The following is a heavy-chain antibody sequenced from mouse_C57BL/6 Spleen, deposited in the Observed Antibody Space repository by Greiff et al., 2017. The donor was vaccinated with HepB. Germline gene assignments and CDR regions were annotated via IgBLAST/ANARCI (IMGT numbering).Heavy chain of an antibody. V-gene: IGHV14-1*01. CDR1: GFNIEDYY. D-gene: IGHD1-1*01. CDR3: TTYYYGSSPYYFDY. CDR2: IDPEDGDT. Sequence: EVQLQQSGAELVRPGASVKLSCTASGFNIEDYYMHWVKQRPEQGLEWIGRIDPEDGDTEYAPKFQGKATMTADTSSNTAYLQLSSLTSEDTAVYYCTTYYYGSSPYYFDYWGQGTTLTVSS. J-gene: IGHJ2*01.